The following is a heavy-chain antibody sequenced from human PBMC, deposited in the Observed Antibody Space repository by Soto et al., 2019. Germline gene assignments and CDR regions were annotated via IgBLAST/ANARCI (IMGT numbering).Heavy chain of an antibody. Sequence: ASVKVSCKASGYTFTSYAMHWVRQAPGQRLEWMGWINAGNGNTKYSQKFQGRVTITRDTSASTAYMELSSLRSEDTAVYYCARNGYSGYDLDYWGQGTLVTVSS. CDR3: ARNGYSGYDLDY. V-gene: IGHV1-3*01. CDR1: GYTFTSYA. CDR2: INAGNGNT. D-gene: IGHD5-12*01. J-gene: IGHJ4*02.